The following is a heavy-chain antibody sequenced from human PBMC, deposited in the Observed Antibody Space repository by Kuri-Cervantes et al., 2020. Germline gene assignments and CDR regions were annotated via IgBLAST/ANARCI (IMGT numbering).Heavy chain of an antibody. CDR3: ARGGYLDH. D-gene: IGHD3-22*01. V-gene: IGHV3-30*04. J-gene: IGHJ4*02. CDR2: ISYDGSNK. CDR1: GFTFSSYA. Sequence: GGSLRLSCAASGFTFSSYAMHWVRQAPGKGLEWVAVISYDGSNKYYADSVKGRFTISRDNSKNTLYLQMNSLRAEDTAVYYCARGGYLDHWGQGTLVTVSS.